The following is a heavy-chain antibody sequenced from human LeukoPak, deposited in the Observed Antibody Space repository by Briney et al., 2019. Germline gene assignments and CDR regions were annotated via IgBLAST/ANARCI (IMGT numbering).Heavy chain of an antibody. V-gene: IGHV3-48*01. CDR2: IDISSSST. J-gene: IGHJ5*02. Sequence: GGSLRPSCAASGFTLSDYTMNWVRQAPGKGLEWISYIDISSSSTYYADSVKGRFTISRDNAKNSLYLQMSSLRAEDTALYYCARGPPLFDPWGQGTLVTVSS. CDR3: ARGPPLFDP. CDR1: GFTLSDYT.